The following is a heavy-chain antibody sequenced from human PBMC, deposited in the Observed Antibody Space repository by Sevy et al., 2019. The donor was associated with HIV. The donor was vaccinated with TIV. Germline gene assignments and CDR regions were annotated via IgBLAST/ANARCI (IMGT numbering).Heavy chain of an antibody. J-gene: IGHJ4*02. Sequence: PSETLSLTCTVSGGSISSGGYQWGWIRQPPGKGLEWIGSMSNSGYTYYNPSLKSRVTIIVDTSRNQFSLKVSSVTAADTGLYYCARGRVAGRLDSWGQGILVTVSS. V-gene: IGHV4-39*02. D-gene: IGHD6-6*01. CDR1: GGSISSGGYQ. CDR3: ARGRVAGRLDS. CDR2: MSNSGYT.